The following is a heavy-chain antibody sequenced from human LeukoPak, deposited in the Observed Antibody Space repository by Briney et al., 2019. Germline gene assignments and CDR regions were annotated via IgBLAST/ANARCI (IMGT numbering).Heavy chain of an antibody. CDR1: GYTFTSYD. CDR2: MNPNSGNT. CDR3: ARGRLAVAGTYYYYGMDV. D-gene: IGHD6-19*01. Sequence: GASVKVSCKASGYTFTSYDINWVRQATGQGLEWMGWMNPNSGNTGYAQKFQGRVTMTRNTSISTAYMELSSLRSEDTAVYYCARGRLAVAGTYYYYGMDVWGQGTTVTGSS. J-gene: IGHJ6*02. V-gene: IGHV1-8*01.